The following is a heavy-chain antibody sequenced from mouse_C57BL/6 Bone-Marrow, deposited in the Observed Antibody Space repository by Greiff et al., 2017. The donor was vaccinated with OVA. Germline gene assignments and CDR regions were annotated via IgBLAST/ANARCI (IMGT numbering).Heavy chain of an antibody. Sequence: EVQLQQSGPELVKPGASVKISCKASGYTFTDYYMNWVKQSHGKSLEWIGDINPNNGGTSYNQKFKGKATLTVDQSSSTAYMVLRSLTSEDSAVYYCARPTVVAGAMDYWGQGTSVTVSS. CDR2: INPNNGGT. CDR3: ARPTVVAGAMDY. D-gene: IGHD1-1*01. J-gene: IGHJ4*01. CDR1: GYTFTDYY. V-gene: IGHV1-26*01.